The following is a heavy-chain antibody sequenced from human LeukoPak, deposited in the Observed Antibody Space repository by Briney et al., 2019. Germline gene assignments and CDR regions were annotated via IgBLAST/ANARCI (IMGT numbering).Heavy chain of an antibody. CDR2: IIPILGIA. CDR3: ARDALFTMVRGKSDDY. J-gene: IGHJ4*02. V-gene: IGHV1-69*04. D-gene: IGHD3-10*01. Sequence: GASVKVSCKASGGTFSSYAISWVRQAPGQGLEWMGRIIPILGIANYAQKFQGRVTITADKSTSTAYMELSSLRSGDTAVYYCARDALFTMVRGKSDDYWGQGTLVTVSS. CDR1: GGTFSSYA.